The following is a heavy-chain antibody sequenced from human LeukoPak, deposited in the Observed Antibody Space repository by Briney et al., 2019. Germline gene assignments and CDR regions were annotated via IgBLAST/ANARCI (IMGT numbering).Heavy chain of an antibody. D-gene: IGHD3-22*01. Sequence: GGSLRLSCAAPGFTFTSYWMSWVRQAPGKGLEWVANIKEDGSEKYYVDSVKGRFTISRDNAKNSLYLQMNSLRAEDTAVYYCARGRIYYIYWGQGTLVTVSS. V-gene: IGHV3-7*04. J-gene: IGHJ4*02. CDR1: GFTFTSYW. CDR2: IKEDGSEK. CDR3: ARGRIYYIY.